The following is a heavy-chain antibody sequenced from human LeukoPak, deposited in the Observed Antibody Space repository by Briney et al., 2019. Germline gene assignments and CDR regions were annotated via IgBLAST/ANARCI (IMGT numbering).Heavy chain of an antibody. V-gene: IGHV5-51*01. Sequence: PGESLKISCKASGYCFTSYWIGWVRQMPEKGLEWMGIIYPGDSAIKYSPSLQGQVTISADQSISTAYLQWSTLKASDTAMYYCATSPYSSSWYEAWAEYFQHWGQGTLVTVSS. D-gene: IGHD6-13*01. J-gene: IGHJ1*01. CDR3: ATSPYSSSWYEAWAEYFQH. CDR2: IYPGDSAI. CDR1: GYCFTSYW.